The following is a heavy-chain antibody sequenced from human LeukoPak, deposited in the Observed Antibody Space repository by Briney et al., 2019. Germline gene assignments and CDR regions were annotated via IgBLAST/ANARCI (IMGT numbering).Heavy chain of an antibody. V-gene: IGHV4-38-2*02. CDR2: FCHSGST. CDR3: SRDHTGCLFVDY. CDR1: GYSITSGYY. Sequence: SETLSLTCTVSGYSITSGYYWGWTRQPPGKGLDGIGSFCHSGSTYNKPSLKNQFTISVDTSTTPLYLKMSTATDAATAVYYSSRDHTGCLFVDYWGQGTLVTVSS. J-gene: IGHJ4*02. D-gene: IGHD2-8*02.